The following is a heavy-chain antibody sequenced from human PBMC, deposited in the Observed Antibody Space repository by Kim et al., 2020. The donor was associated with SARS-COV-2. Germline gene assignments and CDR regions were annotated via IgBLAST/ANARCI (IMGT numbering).Heavy chain of an antibody. CDR2: IYSGGST. D-gene: IGHD3-10*01. Sequence: GGSLRLSCAASGFTVSSNYMSWVRQAPGKGLEWVSVIYSGGSTYYADYVQGRLTIFRENSKNTMYLQMNSLIAEEKAVYYCAGEVRYGSGSYYTYYYGMDVWGQGTTVTVSS. CDR3: AGEVRYGSGSYYTYYYGMDV. CDR1: GFTVSSNY. V-gene: IGHV3-53*01. J-gene: IGHJ6*02.